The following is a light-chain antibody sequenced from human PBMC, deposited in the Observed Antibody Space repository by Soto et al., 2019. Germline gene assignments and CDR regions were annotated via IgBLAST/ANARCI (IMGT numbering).Light chain of an antibody. Sequence: QSALTQPPSVSGSPGQSVAISCTGTSSDVGSYNRVSWYQQPPGAAPKLMIYEVSNRPSGVPDRFSGSKSGNTASLTISGLQADDEADYYCNSYTGSSTYVFGTGTKVTVL. V-gene: IGLV2-18*02. CDR3: NSYTGSSTYV. CDR2: EVS. CDR1: SSDVGSYNR. J-gene: IGLJ1*01.